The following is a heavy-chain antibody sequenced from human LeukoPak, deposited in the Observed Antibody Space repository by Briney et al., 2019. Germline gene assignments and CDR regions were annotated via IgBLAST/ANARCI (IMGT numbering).Heavy chain of an antibody. CDR3: AREYATTVGTPYYFDY. CDR1: GGSFSGYY. V-gene: IGHV4-34*01. CDR2: INHSGST. J-gene: IGHJ4*02. Sequence: SETLSLTCAVYGGSFSGYYWSWIRQPPGKGLEWIGEINHSGSTNYNPSLKSRVTISVDTSKNQFSLKLSSVTTADTAVYYCAREYATTVGTPYYFDYWGQGTLVTVSS. D-gene: IGHD4-23*01.